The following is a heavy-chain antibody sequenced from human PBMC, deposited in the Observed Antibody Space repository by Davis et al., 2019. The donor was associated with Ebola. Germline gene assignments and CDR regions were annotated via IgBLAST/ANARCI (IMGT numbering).Heavy chain of an antibody. Sequence: SVKVSCKASGGTFSSYAISWVRQAPGQGLEWMGGIIPIFGTANYAQKFQGRVTMTRDTSISTAYMELSRLRSDDTAVYYCARGVMALAGSWWFDPWGRGTLVTVSS. CDR1: GGTFSSYA. CDR2: IIPIFGTA. D-gene: IGHD6-19*01. CDR3: ARGVMALAGSWWFDP. V-gene: IGHV1-69*05. J-gene: IGHJ5*02.